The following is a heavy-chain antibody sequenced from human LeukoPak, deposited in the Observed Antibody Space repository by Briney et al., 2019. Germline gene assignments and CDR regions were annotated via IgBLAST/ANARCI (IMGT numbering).Heavy chain of an antibody. CDR3: AREGAGSYDFRYIQV. Sequence: SETLSLTCTVSGGSMTNYYCTWIPQPPGEGLEWLAYIYYYGSTNYNPSLESRLTLTVDTSKNQFSLKLSSVTAADTAVYYCAREGAGSYDFRYIQVWGNRSKVTVS. CDR1: GGSMTNYY. D-gene: IGHD3-3*01. V-gene: IGHV4-59*01. J-gene: IGHJ6*03. CDR2: IYYYGST.